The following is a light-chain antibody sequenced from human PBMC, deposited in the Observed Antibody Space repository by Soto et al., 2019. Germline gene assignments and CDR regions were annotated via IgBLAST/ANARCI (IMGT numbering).Light chain of an antibody. J-gene: IGLJ1*01. CDR2: GVT. CDR3: SSFTSNRIYV. Sequence: SVLTQPTSVSGSPGQSITISCTGNHNDIGTYDYVSWYQQHPGRAPRLLIHGVTTRPSGISDRFSASKSGLTASLTISGLQPEDEADYYSSSFTSNRIYVFGPGTKVTVL. CDR1: HNDIGTYDY. V-gene: IGLV2-14*03.